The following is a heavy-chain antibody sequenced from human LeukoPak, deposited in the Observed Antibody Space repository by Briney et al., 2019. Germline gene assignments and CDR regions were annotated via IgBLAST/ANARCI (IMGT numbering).Heavy chain of an antibody. CDR2: ISGSGGST. Sequence: GGSLRLSCAASGFTFSSYAMSWVRQAPGKGLEWVSAISGSGGSTYYADSVKGRFTISRDNSKNTLYLQMNSLRAEDTAVYYCAKEGRDYYGSGSYHPPFDYWGQGTLVTVSS. V-gene: IGHV3-23*01. D-gene: IGHD3-10*01. CDR1: GFTFSSYA. CDR3: AKEGRDYYGSGSYHPPFDY. J-gene: IGHJ4*02.